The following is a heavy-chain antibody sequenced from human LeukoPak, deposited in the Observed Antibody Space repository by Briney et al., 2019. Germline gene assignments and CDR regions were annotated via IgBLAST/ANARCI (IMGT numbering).Heavy chain of an antibody. CDR2: ISGSGGST. Sequence: GGSLRLSCAASGFTFSSYAMSWVRQAPGKGLEWVSAISGSGGSTYYADSVKGRFTISRDNSKNTLYLQMISLKIEDTAVYYCVTEGYIYGYHSLDTWGRGTMVTVSS. CDR3: VTEGYIYGYHSLDT. CDR1: GFTFSSYA. J-gene: IGHJ3*02. D-gene: IGHD5-18*01. V-gene: IGHV3-23*01.